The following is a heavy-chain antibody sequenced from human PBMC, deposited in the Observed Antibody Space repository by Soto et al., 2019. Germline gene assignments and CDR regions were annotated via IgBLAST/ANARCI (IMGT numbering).Heavy chain of an antibody. CDR2: IRGVAGST. V-gene: IGHV3-53*01. CDR1: GFSVSNNY. Sequence: GESLKISCVVSGFSVSNNYMTWVRQAPGKGLEWVSLIRGVAGSTHYADSVKGRFTISKDNSKNMLYLEMNSLRADDTAVYFCVHGDWLDYWGQGTTVTVSS. D-gene: IGHD4-17*01. J-gene: IGHJ4*02. CDR3: VHGDWLDY.